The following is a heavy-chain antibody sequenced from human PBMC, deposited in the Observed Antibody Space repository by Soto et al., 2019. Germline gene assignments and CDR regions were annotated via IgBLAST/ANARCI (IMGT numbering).Heavy chain of an antibody. Sequence: EVQLLESGGGLVQPGGSLRLSCAASGFTFSSYAMSWVRQAPGKGLEWVSAISGSGGSTYYADSVKGRFTISRDNSKNTLYMQMNSRRAEDTAVYYWAKENGYSSSWFEFDYWGQGTLVTVSS. CDR1: GFTFSSYA. D-gene: IGHD6-13*01. CDR3: AKENGYSSSWFEFDY. V-gene: IGHV3-23*01. CDR2: ISGSGGST. J-gene: IGHJ4*02.